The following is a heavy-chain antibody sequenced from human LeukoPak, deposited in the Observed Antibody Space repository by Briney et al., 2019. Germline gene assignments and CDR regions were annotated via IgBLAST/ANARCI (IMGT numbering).Heavy chain of an antibody. Sequence: SETLSLTCTVSGGSISSGGYYWSWIRQPPGKGLEWIGYIYHSGSTYYNPSPKSRVTISVDRSKNQFSLKLSSVTAADTAVYYCARDMVFDYWGQGTLVTVSS. V-gene: IGHV4-30-2*01. CDR2: IYHSGST. CDR3: ARDMVFDY. J-gene: IGHJ4*02. D-gene: IGHD3-10*01. CDR1: GGSISSGGYY.